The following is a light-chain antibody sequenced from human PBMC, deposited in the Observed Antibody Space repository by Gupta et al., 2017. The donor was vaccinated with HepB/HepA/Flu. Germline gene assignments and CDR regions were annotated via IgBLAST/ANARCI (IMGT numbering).Light chain of an antibody. CDR2: GAS. J-gene: IGKJ1*01. CDR1: QSVSSYY. Sequence: ELILTQSPGTLSLSPGERATLSCRASQSVSSYYLDWYQHKPGQSPRLIIYGASSSAMGITDRFSGSGEVKDFTLTSSGREHEASAIYYGQQDCSPWTFGQGTKVEIK. V-gene: IGKV3-20*01. CDR3: QQDCSPWT.